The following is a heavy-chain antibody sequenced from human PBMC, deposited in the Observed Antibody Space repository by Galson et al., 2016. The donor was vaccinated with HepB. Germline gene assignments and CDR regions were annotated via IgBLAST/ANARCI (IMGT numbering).Heavy chain of an antibody. D-gene: IGHD6-13*01. CDR3: ARDPAMAAAGTWFDY. CDR2: ISASGNTI. V-gene: IGHV3-48*04. Sequence: SLRLSCAASGFTFSSYSMNWVRQAPGKGLEWISYISASGNTIYYAGSVKGRFTISRDNAKNSLYLQMSSLRGEDTGVYYCARDPAMAAAGTWFDYWGQGTLVTVSS. J-gene: IGHJ4*02. CDR1: GFTFSSYS.